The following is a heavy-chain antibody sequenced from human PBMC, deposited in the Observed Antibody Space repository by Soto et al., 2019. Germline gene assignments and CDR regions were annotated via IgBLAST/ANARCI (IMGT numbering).Heavy chain of an antibody. Sequence: QVQLQESGPGLVKPSQTLSLTCTVSGGSISSGGYYWSWIRQHPGKGLEWIGYIYYSGSTYYNPSPKSRVTISVDTSKKQFSLKLSSVTAADTAVYYCARGGSSSPYFDDWGQGTLVTVSS. D-gene: IGHD6-13*01. CDR2: IYYSGST. J-gene: IGHJ4*02. V-gene: IGHV4-31*03. CDR1: GGSISSGGYY. CDR3: ARGGSSSPYFDD.